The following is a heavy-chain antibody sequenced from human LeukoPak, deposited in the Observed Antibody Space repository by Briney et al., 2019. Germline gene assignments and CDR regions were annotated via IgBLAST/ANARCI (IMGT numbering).Heavy chain of an antibody. J-gene: IGHJ6*02. V-gene: IGHV3-30*18. Sequence: GRSLRLSCAASGFTFSSYGMHWVRQAPGKGLEWVAVISYDGSNKYYADSVKGRFTISRDNSKNTLYLQMNSLRAEDTAVYYRAKDGSLGDYYYYGMDVWGQGTTVTVSS. CDR2: ISYDGSNK. CDR1: GFTFSSYG. CDR3: AKDGSLGDYYYYGMDV.